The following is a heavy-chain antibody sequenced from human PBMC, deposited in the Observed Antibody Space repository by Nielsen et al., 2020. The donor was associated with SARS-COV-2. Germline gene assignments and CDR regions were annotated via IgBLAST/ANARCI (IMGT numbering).Heavy chain of an antibody. D-gene: IGHD3-10*01. V-gene: IGHV1-69*13. CDR2: IIPIFGTA. Sequence: SVKVSCKASSGTFISYAISWVRQPPGQGLEWMVGIIPIFGTANYAQKFQGRVTITADESTSTAYMELSSLRSEDTAVYYCARGGSGSPVPYYGMDVWGQGTTVTVSS. CDR1: SGTFISYA. J-gene: IGHJ6*02. CDR3: ARGGSGSPVPYYGMDV.